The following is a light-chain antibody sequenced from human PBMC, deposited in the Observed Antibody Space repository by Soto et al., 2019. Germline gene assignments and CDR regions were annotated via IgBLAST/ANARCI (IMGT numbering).Light chain of an antibody. CDR2: GAS. CDR1: QSVAKD. CDR3: QQYNKWPQT. J-gene: IGKJ5*01. Sequence: EVVMTQSPTTLSVSPGERVTLSCRAIQSVAKDLAWYQHKPGQAPRLLAHGASTRATGIPARFSGVGSGTEFTLTISSLQSEDFGVYYCQQYNKWPQTFGQGTRLEIK. V-gene: IGKV3-15*01.